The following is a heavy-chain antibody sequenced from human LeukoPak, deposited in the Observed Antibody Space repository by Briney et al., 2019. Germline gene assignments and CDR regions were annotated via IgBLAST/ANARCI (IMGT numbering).Heavy chain of an antibody. V-gene: IGHV4-59*12. CDR1: GGSISSYY. D-gene: IGHD3-3*01. CDR3: ARNPSYGSSRTDV. CDR2: IYYSGST. Sequence: SETLSLTCTVSGGSISSYYWSWIRQPPGKGLEWIGYIYYSGSTNYNPSLKSRVTISVDTSKNQFSLKLSSVTAVDTAVYYCARNPSYGSSRTDVWGQGTTVTVPS. J-gene: IGHJ6*02.